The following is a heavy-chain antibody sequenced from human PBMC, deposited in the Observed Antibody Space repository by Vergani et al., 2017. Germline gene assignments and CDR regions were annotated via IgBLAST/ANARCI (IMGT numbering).Heavy chain of an antibody. J-gene: IGHJ4*02. CDR1: GFTFDDYG. CDR2: INWNGGST. V-gene: IGHV3-20*04. Sequence: EVQLVESGGGVVRPGGSLRLSCAASGFTFDDYGMSWVRQAPGKGLEWVSGINWNGGSTGYADSVKGRFTISRDNSKNTLYLQMNSLRAEDTAVYYCARGLSYYDYINPPRDWGQGTLVTVSS. CDR3: ARGLSYYDYINPPRD. D-gene: IGHD3-16*01.